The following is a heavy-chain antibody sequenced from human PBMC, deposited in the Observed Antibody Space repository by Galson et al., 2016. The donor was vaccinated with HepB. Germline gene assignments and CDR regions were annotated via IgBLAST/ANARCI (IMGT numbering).Heavy chain of an antibody. V-gene: IGHV3-33*01. CDR1: GFTLRTYV. CDR2: IWHDGSNE. D-gene: IGHD5-12*01. J-gene: IGHJ4*02. Sequence: LRLSCAASGFTLRTYVMHWVRQAPGKGLEWMALIWHDGSNEYYADSVKGRFTISRDNSKNTLYLQMNSLRAEDTAVYYCARGKFSGYDRALDYWGRGTLATVSS. CDR3: ARGKFSGYDRALDY.